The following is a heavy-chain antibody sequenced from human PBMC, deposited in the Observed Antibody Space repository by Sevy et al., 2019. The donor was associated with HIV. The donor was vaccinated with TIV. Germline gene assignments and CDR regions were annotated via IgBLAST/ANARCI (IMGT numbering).Heavy chain of an antibody. J-gene: IGHJ6*03. Sequence: GGSLRLSCAASGFTFSTYSMNWVRQAPGKGLEWVSSISSSSSYIYYAGSVKGRFTIFRDNARNSLYLQMNSLRAEDTAVYYWAGGPLVRDGYSMHVWGQGTTVTVSS. V-gene: IGHV3-21*01. CDR1: GFTFSTYS. CDR2: ISSSSSYI. D-gene: IGHD2-2*01. CDR3: AGGPLVRDGYSMHV.